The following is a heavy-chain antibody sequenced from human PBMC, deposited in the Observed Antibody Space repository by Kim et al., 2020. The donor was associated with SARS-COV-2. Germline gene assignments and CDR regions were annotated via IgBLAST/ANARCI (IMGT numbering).Heavy chain of an antibody. V-gene: IGHV3-7*03. CDR2: IKKDGSEK. CDR3: VGIY. J-gene: IGHJ4*02. Sequence: IKKDGSEKNYVHSVKDRFTISRDNARNSLYLQMNSLRVEDTAVYYCVGIYWGQGTLVTVPS.